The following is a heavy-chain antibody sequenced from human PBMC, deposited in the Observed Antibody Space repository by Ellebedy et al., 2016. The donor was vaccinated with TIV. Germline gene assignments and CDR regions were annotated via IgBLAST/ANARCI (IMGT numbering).Heavy chain of an antibody. V-gene: IGHV3-30*04. CDR2: ISYDGSNK. Sequence: GGSLRLSXAASGFTFSSYAMHWVRQAPGKGLEWVAVISYDGSNKYYADSVKGRFTISRDNSKNTLYLQMNSLRAEDTAVYYCARDQARGTWIQLWGTYYYYGMDVWGQGTTVTVSS. CDR1: GFTFSSYA. D-gene: IGHD5-18*01. J-gene: IGHJ6*02. CDR3: ARDQARGTWIQLWGTYYYYGMDV.